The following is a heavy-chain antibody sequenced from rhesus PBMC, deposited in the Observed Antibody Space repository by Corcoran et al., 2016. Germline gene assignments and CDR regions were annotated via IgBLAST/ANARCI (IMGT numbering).Heavy chain of an antibody. CDR1: GLPFSNYV. CDR3: TIDPVTTVATKGYYFDY. J-gene: IGHJ4*01. V-gene: IGHV3S26*01. CDR2: ICESGGII. Sequence: DVQLVESGGDLVKPGGSLRLSCVASGLPFSNYVMHWVRQPPGQCLAWVSVICESGGIIYYAESVKGQFTSSKDNSKNSLCLKMNSLGAEDTAVYYCTIDPVTTVATKGYYFDYWGQGVLVTVSS. D-gene: IGHD4-29*01.